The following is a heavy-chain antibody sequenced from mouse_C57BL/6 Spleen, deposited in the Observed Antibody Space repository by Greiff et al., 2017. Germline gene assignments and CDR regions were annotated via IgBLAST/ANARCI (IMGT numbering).Heavy chain of an antibody. J-gene: IGHJ1*03. CDR1: GYAFSSSW. CDR3: ARYHYGNYHWYFDV. D-gene: IGHD2-1*01. CDR2: IYPGDGDT. V-gene: IGHV1-82*01. Sequence: LQQSGPELVKPGASVKISCKASGYAFSSSWMNWVKQRPGKGLEWIGRIYPGDGDTNYNGKFKGKATLTADKSSSTAYMQISSLTSEDSAVYFCARYHYGNYHWYFDVWGTGTTVTVSS.